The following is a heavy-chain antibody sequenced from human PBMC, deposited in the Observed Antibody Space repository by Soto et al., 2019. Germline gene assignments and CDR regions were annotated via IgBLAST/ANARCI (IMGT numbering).Heavy chain of an antibody. CDR3: ATVHSTARSFDY. V-gene: IGHV3-23*01. J-gene: IGHJ4*02. D-gene: IGHD6-13*01. CDR1: GFTFSMSA. CDR2: TGLNGRTT. Sequence: EVQLLESGGGLVQPGGSLRLSCAASGFTFSMSAMTWVRQAPGKGLEWVSTTGLNGRTTYYADSVKGRFTVSRDNSKNTLDHHMSSLRAEDTAVYYCATVHSTARSFDYWGQGTLVTVSS.